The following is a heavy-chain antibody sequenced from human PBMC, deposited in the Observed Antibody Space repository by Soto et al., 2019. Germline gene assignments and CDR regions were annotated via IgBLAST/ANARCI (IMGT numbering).Heavy chain of an antibody. CDR3: ARAVLQLDP. Sequence: VQLQESGPGLVKPSQTLSLTCTVSGGSISSGDYYWSWIRQPPGKVLEWIWYSYYSGSTYYNPAITSRVSISVDTSKIQFSLKLSSVTAADTAVYSCARAVLQLDPLGQGTLVTVSS. CDR1: GGSISSGDYY. CDR2: SYYSGST. V-gene: IGHV4-30-4*01. D-gene: IGHD1-1*01. J-gene: IGHJ5*02.